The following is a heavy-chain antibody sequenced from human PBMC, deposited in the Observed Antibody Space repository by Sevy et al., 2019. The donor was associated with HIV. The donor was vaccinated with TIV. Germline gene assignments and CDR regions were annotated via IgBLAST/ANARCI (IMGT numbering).Heavy chain of an antibody. CDR1: GYTFTGYY. D-gene: IGHD3-22*01. Sequence: ASVKVSCKASGYTFTGYYMHWVRQAPGQGLEWMGWINPNSGGTNYAQKFQGWVTMTRDTSISTAYMELSRLRSDDTAVHYCERAISYYYDSSGYYWGYYFDYWGQGTLVTVSS. CDR3: ERAISYYYDSSGYYWGYYFDY. CDR2: INPNSGGT. V-gene: IGHV1-2*04. J-gene: IGHJ4*02.